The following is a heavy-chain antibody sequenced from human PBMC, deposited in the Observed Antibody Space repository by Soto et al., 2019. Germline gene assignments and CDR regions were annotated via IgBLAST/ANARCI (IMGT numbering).Heavy chain of an antibody. D-gene: IGHD3-3*01. V-gene: IGHV3-74*01. Sequence: GESLRLSCAASGFTFSSYWMHWVRQAPGKGLVWVSRINSDGSSTSYADSVKGRFTISRDNAKNTLYLQMNSLRAEDTAVYYCARDTIRPYYDFWSGYTDYYYYGMDVWGQGTTVTVSS. J-gene: IGHJ6*02. CDR1: GFTFSSYW. CDR2: INSDGSST. CDR3: ARDTIRPYYDFWSGYTDYYYYGMDV.